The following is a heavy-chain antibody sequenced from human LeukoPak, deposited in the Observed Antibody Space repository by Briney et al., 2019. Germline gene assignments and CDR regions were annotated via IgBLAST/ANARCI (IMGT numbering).Heavy chain of an antibody. CDR2: ISGSGGST. CDR1: GFTFSSYA. J-gene: IGHJ1*01. V-gene: IGHV3-23*01. Sequence: GGSLRLSCAASGFTFSSYAMSWVRQAPGKGLGWVSAISGSGGSTYYADSVKGRFTISRDNSKHTLYLQMNSLRAEDTALYYCANFQVPPAAGRGYFQHWGQGTLVTVSS. CDR3: ANFQVPPAAGRGYFQH. D-gene: IGHD6-13*01.